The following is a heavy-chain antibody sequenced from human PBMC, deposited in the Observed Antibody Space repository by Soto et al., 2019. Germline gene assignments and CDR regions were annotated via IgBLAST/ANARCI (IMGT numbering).Heavy chain of an antibody. V-gene: IGHV3-23*01. Sequence: EVQLLEAGGGLVHPGGSLRLSCAASGFTFSSYAICWVRQAPGKGLRGVSGISVSGGSTYYAHSVQGRFTISRDNSKNTLYRQMKSLRVDDTALYYCAKDPPEVVVQAAISRRWGQGTLVTVSS. CDR1: GFTFSSYA. CDR2: ISVSGGST. CDR3: AKDPPEVVVQAAISRR. J-gene: IGHJ4*02. D-gene: IGHD2-2*02.